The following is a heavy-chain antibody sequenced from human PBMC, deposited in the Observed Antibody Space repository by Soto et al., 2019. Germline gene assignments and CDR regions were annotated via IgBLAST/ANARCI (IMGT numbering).Heavy chain of an antibody. CDR3: ASGQYSSAWYRAEYFQH. CDR1: GDSVSSHY. V-gene: IGHV4-59*06. CDR2: IFYSGNP. J-gene: IGHJ1*01. D-gene: IGHD6-19*01. Sequence: SETLSLTCTVSGDSVSSHYWSWIRQPAGKGLEWIGDIFYSGNPQYNPSLKSRVTISVDTSKNQFSLKLSSVTAADTAVYYCASGQYSSAWYRAEYFQHWGQGTRVT.